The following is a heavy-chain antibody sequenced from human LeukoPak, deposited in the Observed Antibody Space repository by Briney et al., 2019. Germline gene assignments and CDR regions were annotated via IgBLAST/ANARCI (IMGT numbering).Heavy chain of an antibody. CDR2: ISGSGGDT. CDR3: AKDLGGEGGSGFPGY. CDR1: GFTFSTYS. J-gene: IGHJ4*02. V-gene: IGHV3-23*01. Sequence: PGGCLRLSCTASGFTFSTYSMTWVRQAPGKGLEWASAISGSGGDTYYADSVKGRFTISRDNSKNTLYLQMNSLRPEDTAVYFCAKDLGGEGGSGFPGYWGQGTLVTVSS. D-gene: IGHD3-10*01.